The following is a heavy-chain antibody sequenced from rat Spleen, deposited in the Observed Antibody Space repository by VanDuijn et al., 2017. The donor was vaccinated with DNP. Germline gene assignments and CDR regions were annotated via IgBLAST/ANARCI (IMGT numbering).Heavy chain of an antibody. V-gene: IGHV5-17*01. D-gene: IGHD1-1*01. J-gene: IGHJ2*01. CDR3: TRRGGTEQCFDY. CDR2: IVYDGSST. Sequence: EVQLVESGGGLVQPGRSLKLSCAASGFTFSDYAMAWVRQAPKKGLEWVAPIVYDGSSTYYRDSVKGRFTISRDNAKSTLYLQMDNLRSEDTATYYCTRRGGTEQCFDYWGQGVMVTVSS. CDR1: GFTFSDYA.